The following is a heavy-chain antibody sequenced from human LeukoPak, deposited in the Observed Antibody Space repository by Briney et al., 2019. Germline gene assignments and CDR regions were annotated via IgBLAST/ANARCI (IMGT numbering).Heavy chain of an antibody. Sequence: PAGTLSLTCAAFGGSIGSNIWWSWVRQPPGKGLEWIGEIYHSGNTNYNPSLKSRVTISVDKAKNQFSLTLSSVTAADTAVYYCTSGGMVSGDYWGHGTLVTVSS. CDR2: IYHSGNT. CDR3: TSGGMVSGDY. V-gene: IGHV4-4*02. J-gene: IGHJ4*01. CDR1: GGSIGSNIW. D-gene: IGHD2-8*01.